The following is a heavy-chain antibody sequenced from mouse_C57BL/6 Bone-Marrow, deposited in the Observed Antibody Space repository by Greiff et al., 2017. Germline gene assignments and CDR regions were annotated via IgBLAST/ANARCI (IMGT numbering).Heavy chain of an antibody. Sequence: EVKLVEPEGGLVQPGSSMKLSCTASGFTFSDYYMAWVRQVPEKGLEWVANINYDGSSTYYLDSLKSRFIISRDNAKNILYMQMSSLKSEDTATYYCARDSLHGYYFDYWGQGTTLTVSS. CDR1: GFTFSDYY. CDR3: ARDSLHGYYFDY. V-gene: IGHV5-16*01. J-gene: IGHJ2*01. CDR2: INYDGSST.